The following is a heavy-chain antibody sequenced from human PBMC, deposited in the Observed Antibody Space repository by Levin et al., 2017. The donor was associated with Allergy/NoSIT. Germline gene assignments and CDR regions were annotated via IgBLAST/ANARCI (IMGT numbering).Heavy chain of an antibody. CDR2: IKQDGSEK. V-gene: IGHV3-7*03. J-gene: IGHJ4*02. CDR1: GFTLSNYW. D-gene: IGHD3-3*01. Sequence: GESLKISCAVSGFTLSNYWMTWVRQAPGKGLEWVANIKQDGSEKYYVDSVRGRFTISRDNAENSLYLQMTNLRAEDTAVYYCASGGSGLGYWGQGTLVTVSS. CDR3: ASGGSGLGY.